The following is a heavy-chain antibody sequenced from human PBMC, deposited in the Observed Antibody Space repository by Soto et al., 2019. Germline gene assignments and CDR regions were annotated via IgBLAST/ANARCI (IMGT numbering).Heavy chain of an antibody. CDR2: ISYDGSNK. CDR1: GFTFSSYG. Sequence: LRLSCAASGFTFSSYGMHWVRQAPGKGLEWVAVISYDGSNKYYADSVKGRFTISRDNSKNTLYLQMNSLRAEDTAVYYCAKDALGPDCISTSCFRMKYYYYYYGMDVWGQGTTVTVSS. D-gene: IGHD2-2*01. V-gene: IGHV3-30*18. J-gene: IGHJ6*02. CDR3: AKDALGPDCISTSCFRMKYYYYYYGMDV.